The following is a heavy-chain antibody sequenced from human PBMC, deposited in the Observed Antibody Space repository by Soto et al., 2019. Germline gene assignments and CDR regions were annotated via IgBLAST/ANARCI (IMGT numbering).Heavy chain of an antibody. V-gene: IGHV3-21*01. CDR2: IRGFSPYT. D-gene: IGHD3-10*01. CDR3: ARDRGYEAHDYYYNPIAV. CDR1: GFTFRSYT. J-gene: IGHJ6*02. Sequence: GGSLRLCCVASGFTFRSYTMNWVRQAPGKGLEWVSAIRGFSPYTFYADSVKGRFTISRDNAKNSLYLQMNSLRAEDTAVYYCARDRGYEAHDYYYNPIAVRGQGTMLTVS.